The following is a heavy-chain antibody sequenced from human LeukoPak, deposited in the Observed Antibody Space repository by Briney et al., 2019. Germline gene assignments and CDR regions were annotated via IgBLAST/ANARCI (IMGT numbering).Heavy chain of an antibody. CDR1: GFTFSSYA. CDR2: IYHSGST. D-gene: IGHD3-22*01. CDR3: ARFRYYDSSGPVD. Sequence: GSLRLSCAASGFTFSSYAMHWVRQPPGKGLEWIGEIYHSGSTNYNPSLKSRVTISVDKSKNQFSLKLSSVTAADTAVYYCARFRYYDSSGPVDWGQGTLATVSS. J-gene: IGHJ4*02. V-gene: IGHV4-4*02.